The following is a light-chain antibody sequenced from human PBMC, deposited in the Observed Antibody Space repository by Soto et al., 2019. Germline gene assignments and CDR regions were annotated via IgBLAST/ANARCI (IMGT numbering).Light chain of an antibody. CDR2: LTS. V-gene: IGKV1-27*01. Sequence: DIQMTQSPSSLSASVGDRVTIICRSRQGICKNLAWYQQKPGQVPKLLIHLTSTLQSGVPSRFSGSGSGTDFTLTISSLQPADVARYYCQKYTSVPATFGQGTKLEI. J-gene: IGKJ1*01. CDR3: QKYTSVPAT. CDR1: QGICKN.